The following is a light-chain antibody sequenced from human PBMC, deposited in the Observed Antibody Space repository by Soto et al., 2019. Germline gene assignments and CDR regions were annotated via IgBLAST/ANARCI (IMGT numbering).Light chain of an antibody. CDR1: GSKFGAGYD. Sequence: QSVLTQPPSVSGAPGQRVTISCTGAGSKFGAGYDVHWYHRLPGTAPKLLIYGNSNGPSGVPDRFSGSKSGTSASLAITGLQAEDEADYYFQSYDSSLSGVVFGGGTKVTVL. CDR3: QSYDSSLSGVV. CDR2: GNS. J-gene: IGLJ2*01. V-gene: IGLV1-40*01.